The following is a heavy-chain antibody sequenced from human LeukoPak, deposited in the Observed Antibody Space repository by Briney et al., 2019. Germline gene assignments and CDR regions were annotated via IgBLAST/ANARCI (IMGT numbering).Heavy chain of an antibody. Sequence: GGSLRLSCAASGFTFSDYYMSWIRQAPGKGLEWVSYISSSGSTIYYADSVKGRFTISRDNAENSLYLQMNSLRAEDTAVYYCARDSGSSWYETDYWGQGTLVTVSS. J-gene: IGHJ4*02. CDR3: ARDSGSSWYETDY. CDR1: GFTFSDYY. CDR2: ISSSGSTI. D-gene: IGHD6-13*01. V-gene: IGHV3-11*01.